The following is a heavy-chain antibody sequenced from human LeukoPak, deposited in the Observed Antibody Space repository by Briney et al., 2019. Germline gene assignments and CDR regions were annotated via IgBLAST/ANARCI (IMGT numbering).Heavy chain of an antibody. Sequence: SGTLSLTCTVSGGSISGYYWSWIRQPPGKGLEWIGYFYYSGSTNYNPSLRSRVTMSVDTSKNQFSLKLSSVIAADTAVYYCAGYSSSWFFDYWGQGTLVTVSS. CDR1: GGSISGYY. V-gene: IGHV4-59*08. CDR2: FYYSGST. D-gene: IGHD6-13*01. CDR3: AGYSSSWFFDY. J-gene: IGHJ4*02.